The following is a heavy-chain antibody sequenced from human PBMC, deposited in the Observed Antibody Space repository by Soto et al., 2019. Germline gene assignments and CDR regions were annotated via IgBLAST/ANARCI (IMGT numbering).Heavy chain of an antibody. D-gene: IGHD2-8*01. CDR3: ARGHSTDCSNGVCSFFYNHEMDV. J-gene: IGHJ6*02. V-gene: IGHV1-2*04. CDR1: GYSFTDYH. CDR2: INPKSGGT. Sequence: ASVKVSYKASGYSFTDYHIHWVRQAPGQGLEWLGRINPKSGGTSTAQKFQGWVTMTRDRSISTVYMELTRLRSDDTAVYFCARGHSTDCSNGVCSFFYNHEMDVWGQGTTVTVSS.